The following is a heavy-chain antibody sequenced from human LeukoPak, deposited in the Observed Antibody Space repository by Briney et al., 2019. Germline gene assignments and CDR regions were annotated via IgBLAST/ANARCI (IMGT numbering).Heavy chain of an antibody. CDR2: IYPGDSDT. CDR3: ARREWSSLWGLTAFDI. J-gene: IGHJ3*02. Sequence: GGSLKISCKGSGYSFTSYWIGWVPQMPGKGLEWMGIIYPGDSDTRYSPSFQGQVTISADKSISTAYLQWSSLKASDTAVYYCARREWSSLWGLTAFDIWGQGTMVTVSS. D-gene: IGHD2-8*01. CDR1: GYSFTSYW. V-gene: IGHV5-51*01.